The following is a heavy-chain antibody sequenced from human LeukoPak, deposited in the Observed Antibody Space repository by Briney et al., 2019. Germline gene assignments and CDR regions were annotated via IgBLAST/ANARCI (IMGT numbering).Heavy chain of an antibody. V-gene: IGHV3-48*04. J-gene: IGHJ4*02. CDR1: GFTFSSYS. Sequence: GGSLRLSCAASGFTFSSYSMNWVRQAPGKGLEWVSYISSSSSTIYYADSVKGRFTISRDNAKNSLYLQMNSLRAEDTAVYYCARAPITFGGATSSPFDYWGQGTLVTVSS. CDR3: ARAPITFGGATSSPFDY. CDR2: ISSSSSTI. D-gene: IGHD3-16*01.